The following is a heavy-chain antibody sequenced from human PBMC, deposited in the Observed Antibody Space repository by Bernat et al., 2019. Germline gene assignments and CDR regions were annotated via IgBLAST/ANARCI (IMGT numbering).Heavy chain of an antibody. CDR1: GYSFTSYW. V-gene: IGHV5-51*01. D-gene: IGHD3-3*01. J-gene: IGHJ3*02. CDR3: ARQFYDFWSGNYTGPDAFDI. Sequence: EVQLVQSGAEVKKPGESLKISCKGSGYSFTSYWIGWVRQMPGKGLEWMGIIYPGDSDTRYSPSSQGQVTISAAKSISTAYLQWSGLRASETAMYYGARQFYDFWSGNYTGPDAFDIGAKGQWSPSLQ. CDR2: IYPGDSDT.